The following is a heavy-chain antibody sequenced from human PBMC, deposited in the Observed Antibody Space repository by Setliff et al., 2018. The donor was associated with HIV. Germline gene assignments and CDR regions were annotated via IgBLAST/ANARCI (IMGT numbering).Heavy chain of an antibody. CDR2: INHSGNT. Sequence: NPSETLSLTCAVYGESLSGYSCNWIRQSPGKGLEWIGEINHSGNTNYNPSLKSRVTISVDTSKNQFSLNLSSVTAADTALYYCARRGWNGYKAFDYWGQGTLVTVSS. V-gene: IGHV4-34*01. CDR3: ARRGWNGYKAFDY. D-gene: IGHD5-12*01. J-gene: IGHJ4*02. CDR1: GESLSGYS.